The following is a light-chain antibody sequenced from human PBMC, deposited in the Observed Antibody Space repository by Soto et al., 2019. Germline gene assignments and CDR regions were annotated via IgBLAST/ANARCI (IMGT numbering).Light chain of an antibody. CDR3: QHYNNWART. J-gene: IGKJ1*01. Sequence: EIVMTQSPATLSVSPGERATLSCRASQSVSSNLAWYQQKPGQAPRLLIYGASTRATGIPARFSGSGSGKEFTHTISSLQSEDFAVYYCQHYNNWARTFGQGTKVE. V-gene: IGKV3-15*01. CDR1: QSVSSN. CDR2: GAS.